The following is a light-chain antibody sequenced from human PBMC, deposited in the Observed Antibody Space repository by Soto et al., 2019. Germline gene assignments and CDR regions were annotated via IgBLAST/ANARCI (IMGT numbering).Light chain of an antibody. J-gene: IGKJ2*01. V-gene: IGKV1-33*01. CDR2: DAS. CDR1: EDIANH. Sequence: DTQMTQSPHALSASVGDRVTIACQANEDIANHLNWYRQRPGKAPDLLIYDASNLEPGVPSRFSGAGSGTDFTCTISGLLPEDFATYYCQQFHSLPYSFGQGTKLDI. CDR3: QQFHSLPYS.